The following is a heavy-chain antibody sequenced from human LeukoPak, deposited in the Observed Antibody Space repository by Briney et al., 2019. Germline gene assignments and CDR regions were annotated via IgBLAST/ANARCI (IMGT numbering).Heavy chain of an antibody. D-gene: IGHD5-12*01. Sequence: NPSETLSLTCTVSGYSISSGYYWGWIRQPPGKGLEWIGGIYHSGSTYYNPSLKSRVTISVDTSKNQFSLKLSSVTAADTAVYYCARGSLAGYDYWGQGTLVTVSS. V-gene: IGHV4-38-2*02. CDR2: IYHSGST. CDR1: GYSISSGYY. J-gene: IGHJ4*02. CDR3: ARGSLAGYDY.